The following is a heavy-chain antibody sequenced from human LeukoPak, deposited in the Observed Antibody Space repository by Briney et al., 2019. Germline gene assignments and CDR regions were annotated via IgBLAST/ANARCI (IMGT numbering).Heavy chain of an antibody. V-gene: IGHV3-7*01. CDR2: VKEDGSEK. D-gene: IGHD6-19*01. CDR3: TREYRSGWYDC. J-gene: IGHJ4*02. Sequence: QPGGSLRLSCAASGFTLSSYWMNWVRQAPGKGLEWVANVKEDGSEKNYMDSVKGRFVISRDNAKNSLYLQMNSLRAEDTAVYYCTREYRSGWYDCWGQGTLVTVSS. CDR1: GFTLSSYW.